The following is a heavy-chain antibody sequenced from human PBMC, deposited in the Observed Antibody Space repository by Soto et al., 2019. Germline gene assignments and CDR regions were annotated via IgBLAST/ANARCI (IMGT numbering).Heavy chain of an antibody. V-gene: IGHV3-30*03. CDR2: VGDDGTAK. D-gene: IGHD3-10*01. CDR3: AREAAFGKWYLDL. CDR1: GFTFRSFG. Sequence: QVQLVESGGGVVQPGQSLGLSCAASGFTFRSFGMHWVRQAPGKGLEWVAVVGDDGTAKVYADSVKGRFITSRDNSRQPLHLQRNGLRPEDTGVYYCAREAAFGKWYLDLCGRGTLVTVSS. J-gene: IGHJ2*01.